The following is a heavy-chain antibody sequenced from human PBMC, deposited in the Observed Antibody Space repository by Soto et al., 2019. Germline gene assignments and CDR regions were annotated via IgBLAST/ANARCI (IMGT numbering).Heavy chain of an antibody. CDR2: ISGDGNDK. CDR3: ARVRDIVATISACFDY. V-gene: IGHV3-30*03. D-gene: IGHD5-12*01. J-gene: IGHJ4*02. Sequence: GGSLRLSCAASGFIFRNFGMHWVRRAPGKGLEWVATISGDGNDKYYPDSMKGRFTISRDNSKNTLYLQMNSLRAEDTAVYYCARVRDIVATISACFDYWGQGTLVTVSS. CDR1: GFIFRNFG.